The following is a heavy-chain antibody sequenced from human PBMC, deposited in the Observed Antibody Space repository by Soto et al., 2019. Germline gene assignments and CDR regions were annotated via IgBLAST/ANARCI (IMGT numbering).Heavy chain of an antibody. Sequence: GGSLRLSCAASGFTFSHCGFHWVRQAPGKGLEWAAVIWYDGTKQYYADSVKGRFTITRDNSKNTLYLGMNSLRAEDTAVYFCARDEGAPSTYYFEYWGQGALVTVSS. J-gene: IGHJ4*02. CDR3: ARDEGAPSTYYFEY. D-gene: IGHD3-3*02. CDR2: IWYDGTKQ. CDR1: GFTFSHCG. V-gene: IGHV3-33*01.